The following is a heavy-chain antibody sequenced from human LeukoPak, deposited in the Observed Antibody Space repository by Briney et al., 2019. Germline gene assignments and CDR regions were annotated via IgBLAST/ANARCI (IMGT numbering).Heavy chain of an antibody. V-gene: IGHV4-61*02. D-gene: IGHD2-2*02. Sequence: SETLSLTCTVSGGSISSRSFYWSWIRQPAGKGLEWIVRIYSSGSTNYNPSLKSRVTISVDTSKNQFSLKLRSVTAADTAVYYCARDQGTVIVPTAIGWFDPWGQGTLVTVSS. CDR2: IYSSGST. CDR3: ARDQGTVIVPTAIGWFDP. J-gene: IGHJ5*02. CDR1: GGSISSRSFY.